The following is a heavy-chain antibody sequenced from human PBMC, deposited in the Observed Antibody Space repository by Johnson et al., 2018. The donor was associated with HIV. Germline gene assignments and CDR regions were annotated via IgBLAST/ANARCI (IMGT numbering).Heavy chain of an antibody. D-gene: IGHD3-16*01. V-gene: IGHV3-NL1*01. CDR2: ISGSGGST. CDR1: GFTFSSYG. Sequence: QVQLVESGGGVVQPGRSLRLSCAASGFTFSSYGMHWVRQAPGKGLEWVSGISGSGGSTYYADSVKGRFTISRDNSKNTLYLQMNILRAEDTAVYFCAKEAYYVEAFDIWGQGTMVTVSS. CDR3: AKEAYYVEAFDI. J-gene: IGHJ3*02.